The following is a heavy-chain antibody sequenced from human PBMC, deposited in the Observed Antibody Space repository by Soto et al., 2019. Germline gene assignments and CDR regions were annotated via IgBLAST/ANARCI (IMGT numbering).Heavy chain of an antibody. V-gene: IGHV4-30-2*01. CDR3: ARVGDHGYSYGFSDYYYYGMDV. CDR1: GGSISSGGYS. J-gene: IGHJ6*02. CDR2: IYHSGST. Sequence: SETLSLTCAVSGGSISSGGYSWSWIRQPPGKGLEWIGYIYHSGSTYYNPSLKSRVTISVDRSKNQFSLKLSSVTAADTAVYYCARVGDHGYSYGFSDYYYYGMDVWGQGTTVTVSS. D-gene: IGHD5-18*01.